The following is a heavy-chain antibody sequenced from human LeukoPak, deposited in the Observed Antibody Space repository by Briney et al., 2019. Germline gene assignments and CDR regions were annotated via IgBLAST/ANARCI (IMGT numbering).Heavy chain of an antibody. CDR2: NYYSGST. V-gene: IGHV4-61*08. J-gene: IGHJ5*02. Sequence: SETLSLTCTVSGGSISSGGYYWSWIRQPPGKGLEWTGYNYYSGSTNYNPSLKSRVTISVDTSKNQFSLKLSSVTAADTAVYYCARGVAGHPDRWFDPWGQGTLVTVSP. CDR3: ARGVAGHPDRWFDP. CDR1: GGSISSGGYY. D-gene: IGHD2-15*01.